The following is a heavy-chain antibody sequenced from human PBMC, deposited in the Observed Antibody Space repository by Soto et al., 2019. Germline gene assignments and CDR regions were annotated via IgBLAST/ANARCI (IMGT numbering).Heavy chain of an antibody. Sequence: SETLSLTCTVSGGSISSYYWSWIRQPPGKGLEWIGYIYYSGSTYYNPSLKSRVTISVDTSKNQFSLKLSSVTAADTAVYYCARRDIAVAGLDYWGQGTLVTVSS. CDR1: GGSISSYY. CDR3: ARRDIAVAGLDY. V-gene: IGHV4-59*08. CDR2: IYYSGST. D-gene: IGHD6-19*01. J-gene: IGHJ4*02.